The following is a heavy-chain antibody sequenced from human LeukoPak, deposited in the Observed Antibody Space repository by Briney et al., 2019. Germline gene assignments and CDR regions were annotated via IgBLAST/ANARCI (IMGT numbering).Heavy chain of an antibody. D-gene: IGHD3-16*01. V-gene: IGHV3-53*01. CDR3: ARGGEDV. CDR1: GFTVSSNY. CDR2: IYSSGST. Sequence: SGGSLRLSCTASGFTVSSNYMNWVRQAPGKGLEWVSVIYSSGSTYYVDSVKGRFTISRDDSKNTLYLQMNSLRAEDTAVYYCARGGEDVWGKGTTVTVSS. J-gene: IGHJ6*04.